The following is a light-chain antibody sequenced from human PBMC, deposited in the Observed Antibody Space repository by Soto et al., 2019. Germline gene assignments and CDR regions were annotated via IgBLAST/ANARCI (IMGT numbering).Light chain of an antibody. CDR1: QSVTSNY. CDR3: QQYGGLPRT. Sequence: EIVMTQSPVTLSLSPGERATLSCRASQSVTSNYLAWFQQKPGQAPRLLIYGASNRATGIPDRFSGSGSGTDFTLTISRLEPEDFAVYYCQQYGGLPRTFGQGTKVDIK. CDR2: GAS. V-gene: IGKV3-20*01. J-gene: IGKJ1*01.